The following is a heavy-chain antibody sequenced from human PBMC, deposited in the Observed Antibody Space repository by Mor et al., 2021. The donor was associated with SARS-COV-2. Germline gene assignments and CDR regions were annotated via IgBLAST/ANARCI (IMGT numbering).Heavy chain of an antibody. V-gene: IGHV3-15*01. CDR3: VQERAGAFHI. D-gene: IGHD1-1*01. J-gene: IGHJ3*02. Sequence: GRFSISRDDSKNTLYLQMNSLKTEDTAVYYCVQERAGAFHIWGQGTMVTVSS.